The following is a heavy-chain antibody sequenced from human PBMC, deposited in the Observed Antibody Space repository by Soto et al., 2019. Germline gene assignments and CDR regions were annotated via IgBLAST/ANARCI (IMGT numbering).Heavy chain of an antibody. Sequence: QVQLQESGPGLVKPSETLSLTCTVSGGSISSYYWSWIRQPPGKGLEWIGYIYYSGSTNYNPSLKSRVTISVDTSNNQSSLKLSSVPAADTAVYYCASATLKTIFGVVITVFGDAFDIWGQGTMVTVSS. CDR1: GGSISSYY. D-gene: IGHD3-3*01. CDR3: ASATLKTIFGVVITVFGDAFDI. V-gene: IGHV4-59*01. CDR2: IYYSGST. J-gene: IGHJ3*02.